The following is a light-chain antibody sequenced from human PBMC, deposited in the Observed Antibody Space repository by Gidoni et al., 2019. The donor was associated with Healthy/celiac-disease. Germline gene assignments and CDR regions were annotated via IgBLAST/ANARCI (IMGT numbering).Light chain of an antibody. CDR2: DTS. Sequence: QAVVTQEPSLTVSPGGTVTLTCGSSTGAVTSGHYPYWFQQKPGQAPRTLIYDTSNKHSWTPPRFSGSLLGGKAALTLSGAQPEDEAEYYCLLSYSGARWVFGGGTKLTVL. CDR3: LLSYSGARWV. CDR1: TGAVTSGHY. V-gene: IGLV7-46*01. J-gene: IGLJ3*02.